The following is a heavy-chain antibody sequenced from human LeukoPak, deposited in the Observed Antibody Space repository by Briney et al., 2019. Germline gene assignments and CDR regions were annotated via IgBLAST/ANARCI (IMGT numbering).Heavy chain of an antibody. CDR3: ARDIRLLVRGVADYYYYGMDV. CDR2: IKHDGSEK. CDR1: GFTFSSYW. D-gene: IGHD3-10*01. V-gene: IGHV3-7*01. J-gene: IGHJ6*02. Sequence: GGSLSLSCAASGFTFSSYWMSWVRQAPGKGLEWVANIKHDGSEKYYVDSVKGRFTISRDNAKNSLYLQMNSLRAEDTAVYYCARDIRLLVRGVADYYYYGMDVWGQGTTVTVSS.